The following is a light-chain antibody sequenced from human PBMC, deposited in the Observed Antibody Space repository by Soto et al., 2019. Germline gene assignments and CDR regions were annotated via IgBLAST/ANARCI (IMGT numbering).Light chain of an antibody. Sequence: DIQMTQSPSTLSASVGDRVTITCRATQSINNYLAWYQQKPGKAPKLLILKASTLESGVPSRFSGSGSGTEFTLSISSLQPDDFATYYCQQYESFPRTFGQGTKVEIK. CDR1: QSINNY. J-gene: IGKJ1*01. V-gene: IGKV1-5*03. CDR3: QQYESFPRT. CDR2: KAS.